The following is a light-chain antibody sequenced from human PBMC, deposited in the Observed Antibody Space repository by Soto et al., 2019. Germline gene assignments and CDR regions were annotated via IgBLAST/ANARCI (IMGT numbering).Light chain of an antibody. J-gene: IGKJ5*01. CDR2: GAS. CDR1: QSVSCSY. V-gene: IGKV3-20*01. Sequence: EIVLTQSPGTLSLSPWERATLSCRASQSVSCSYLAWYQQKPGQAPRLLIYGASSRATGIPDRFSGSGSGTDFTLTISRLEPEDFAVYYCQQYGSSLITFGQGTRLEIK. CDR3: QQYGSSLIT.